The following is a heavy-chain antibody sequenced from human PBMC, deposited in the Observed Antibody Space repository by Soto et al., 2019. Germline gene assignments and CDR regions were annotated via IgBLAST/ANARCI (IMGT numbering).Heavy chain of an antibody. CDR2: IGSDGTAI. CDR3: VRPGLTVPGTRYFDH. Sequence: EVQLLESGGAFVQPGGSLRLSCAASGFTFNSYAMSWVRQAPGKGLGWVSAIGSDGTAIQYADSVKGRFTISKDNSNDMLYLQMNSLRAEDTAVYYCVRPGLTVPGTRYFDHWGQGALVTVSS. J-gene: IGHJ4*02. D-gene: IGHD6-19*01. CDR1: GFTFNSYA. V-gene: IGHV3-23*05.